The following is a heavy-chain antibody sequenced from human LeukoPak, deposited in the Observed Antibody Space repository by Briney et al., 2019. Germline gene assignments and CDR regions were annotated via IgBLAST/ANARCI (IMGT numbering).Heavy chain of an antibody. D-gene: IGHD4-17*01. J-gene: IGHJ6*02. CDR1: GFTFSSYA. CDR3: ARDPNTATTNYYAIDV. CDR2: ISGSGGST. Sequence: GGSLRLSCAASGFTFSSYAMRWVRQAPGKGREWVTDISGSGGSTYYADSVKGRFTISRDNSKNTLYLQKNSLRAEETAVYYCARDPNTATTNYYAIDVWGQGTTVTVSS. V-gene: IGHV3-23*01.